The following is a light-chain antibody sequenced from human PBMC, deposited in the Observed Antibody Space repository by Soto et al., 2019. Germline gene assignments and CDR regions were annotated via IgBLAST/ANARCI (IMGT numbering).Light chain of an antibody. CDR2: AAS. V-gene: IGKV1-8*01. CDR3: QQYNNWRIT. CDR1: QGISSY. J-gene: IGKJ5*01. Sequence: IQMTQSPSSLSAVVGDRVTITCLASQGISSYLAWYQQKPGKAPKLLIYAASTLQSGVPSRFGGSGSGTDFTLTISCLQSEDFAVYYCQQYNNWRITFGQGTRLEIK.